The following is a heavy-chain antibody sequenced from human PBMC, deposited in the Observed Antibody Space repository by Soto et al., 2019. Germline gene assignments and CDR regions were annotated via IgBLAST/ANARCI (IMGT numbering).Heavy chain of an antibody. CDR3: ARYYDSSGYYYVANFDY. CDR2: ISAYNGNT. J-gene: IGHJ4*02. CDR1: GYTFTSYG. Sequence: ASSGGSCKASGYTFTSYGISWVRQAPGQGLEWMGWISAYNGNTNYAQKLQGRVTMTTDTSTSTAYMELRSLRSDDTAVYYCARYYDSSGYYYVANFDYWGQGTLVTVSS. V-gene: IGHV1-18*01. D-gene: IGHD3-22*01.